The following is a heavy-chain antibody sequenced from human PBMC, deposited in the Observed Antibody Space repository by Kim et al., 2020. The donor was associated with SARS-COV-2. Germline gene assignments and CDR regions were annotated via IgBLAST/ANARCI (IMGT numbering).Heavy chain of an antibody. D-gene: IGHD3-16*01. CDR2: SRSRPRGQTT. J-gene: IGHJ2*01. CDR1: GFISSDYY. Sequence: GGSLRLSCTASGFISSDYYMDWVRQVPGKGLEWVGRSRSRPRGQTTEYAASVNGRFTISRDDSKNSVYLQMNSLNIEDTAVYHCTRGLPVSTDYFYFDRWGRGALVTVCS. V-gene: IGHV3-72*01. CDR3: TRGLPVSTDYFYFDR.